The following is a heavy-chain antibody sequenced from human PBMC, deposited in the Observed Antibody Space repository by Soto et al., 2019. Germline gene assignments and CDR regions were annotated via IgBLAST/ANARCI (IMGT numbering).Heavy chain of an antibody. CDR2: IYPAGPT. CDR1: WFTVSGNY. D-gene: IGHD6-19*01. CDR3: ARDADSSGLHY. Sequence: GGSLRLSCAASWFTVSGNYMSWVRQAPGKGLEWVSVIYPAGPTYYADSVKGRFTISRDNSKNTLFLQLNNLRAEDTAVYYCARDADSSGLHYWGQGILVTVSS. V-gene: IGHV3-53*01. J-gene: IGHJ4*02.